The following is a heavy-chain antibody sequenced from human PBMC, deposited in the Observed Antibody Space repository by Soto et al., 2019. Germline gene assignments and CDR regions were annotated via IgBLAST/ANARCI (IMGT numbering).Heavy chain of an antibody. Sequence: SDTLSLTCTFSGGSISSGGYYRRWMRQHPGKGLERIGYIYYSGSTYYNPSLKSRVTISVDTSKNQFSLKLSSVTAADTAVYYCASYRYSSGPYLPNLYWGQG. CDR3: ASYRYSSGPYLPNLY. CDR1: GGSISSGGYY. CDR2: IYYSGST. V-gene: IGHV4-31*03. D-gene: IGHD6-19*01. J-gene: IGHJ4*02.